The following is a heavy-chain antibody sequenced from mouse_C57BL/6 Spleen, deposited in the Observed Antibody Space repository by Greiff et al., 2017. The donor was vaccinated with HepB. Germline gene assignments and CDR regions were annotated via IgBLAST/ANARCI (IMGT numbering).Heavy chain of an antibody. CDR1: GFTFSDYG. CDR2: ISSGSSTI. V-gene: IGHV5-17*01. Sequence: EVQLVESGGGLVKPGGSLKLSCAASGFTFSDYGMHWVRQAPEKGLEWVAYISSGSSTISYADTVKGRFTISRDNAKNTLFLQMTSLRSEDTAMYYCARPSVITTVVAKDYAMDYWGQGTSVTVSS. D-gene: IGHD1-1*01. CDR3: ARPSVITTVVAKDYAMDY. J-gene: IGHJ4*01.